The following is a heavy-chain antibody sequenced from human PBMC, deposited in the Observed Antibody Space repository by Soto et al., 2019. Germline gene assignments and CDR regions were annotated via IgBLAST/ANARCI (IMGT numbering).Heavy chain of an antibody. J-gene: IGHJ6*02. D-gene: IGHD3-10*01. Sequence: PGGSLRLSCAASGFNFSSYALNWVRQAPGKGLEWVSFISGSSSYTYYSDSVKGRFTISRDNAKNSLYLQMKSLRAEDTAVYYCAKDRGRGSPVSGGLDVWGQGTTVTVSS. V-gene: IGHV3-21*01. CDR3: AKDRGRGSPVSGGLDV. CDR2: ISGSSSYT. CDR1: GFNFSSYA.